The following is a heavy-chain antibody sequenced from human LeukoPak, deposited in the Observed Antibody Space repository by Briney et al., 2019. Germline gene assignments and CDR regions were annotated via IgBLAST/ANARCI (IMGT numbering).Heavy chain of an antibody. Sequence: GGSLRLSCAASGFTFDDYAMHWVRQAPGKGLEWVSAISGSGGSTYYADSVKGRFTISRDNSKNTLYLQVNSLRAEDTAVYYCARSANSGWFLDYWGQGALVTVSS. V-gene: IGHV3-23*01. CDR1: GFTFDDYA. CDR3: ARSANSGWFLDY. CDR2: ISGSGGST. D-gene: IGHD6-19*01. J-gene: IGHJ4*02.